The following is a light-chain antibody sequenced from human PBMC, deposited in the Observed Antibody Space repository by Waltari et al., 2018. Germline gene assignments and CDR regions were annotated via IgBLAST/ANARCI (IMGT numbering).Light chain of an antibody. CDR1: QSVGTY. Sequence: EIVLTQSPDILSFSPGERATLSCMASQSVGTYLAWYQQQPGQSPRLLIHDASYRATGIPARFSGSGSETDFTLTISSLQPEDFAVYYCQQRSNWPLTFGGGTRVQI. J-gene: IGKJ4*01. CDR3: QQRSNWPLT. V-gene: IGKV3-11*01. CDR2: DAS.